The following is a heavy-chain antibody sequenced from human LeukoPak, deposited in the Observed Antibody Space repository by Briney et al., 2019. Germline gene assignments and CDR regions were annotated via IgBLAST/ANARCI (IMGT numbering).Heavy chain of an antibody. V-gene: IGHV5-51*01. CDR3: ARAVTSARGRDFHD. CDR1: GYNFKSHW. CDR2: LWPSCSGT. Sequence: GESLKISCQGFGYNFKSHWIGWVRQVPGKGLEGTGILWPSCSGTKYSPSFQGQVTFSAGTSINTAYLRWSSLKASDTAMYCCARAVTSARGRDFHDWGQGTLVSVSS. D-gene: IGHD3-16*01. J-gene: IGHJ4*02.